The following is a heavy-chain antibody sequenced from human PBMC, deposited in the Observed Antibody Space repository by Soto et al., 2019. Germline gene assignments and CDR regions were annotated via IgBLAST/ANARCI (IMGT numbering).Heavy chain of an antibody. D-gene: IGHD6-13*01. Sequence: QVQLVESGGGVVQPGRSLRLSCAASGFTFSSYGMHWVRQAPGKGLEWVAVISYDGSNKYNADSVKGRFTIYRDKSKNSLYLQMNSLRCEDKAVYYCAKARQPNYYYGMDVWGQGTTVTVSS. CDR2: ISYDGSNK. V-gene: IGHV3-30*18. CDR1: GFTFSSYG. CDR3: AKARQPNYYYGMDV. J-gene: IGHJ6*01.